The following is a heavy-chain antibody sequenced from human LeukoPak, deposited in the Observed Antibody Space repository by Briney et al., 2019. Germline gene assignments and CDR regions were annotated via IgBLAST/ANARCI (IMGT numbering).Heavy chain of an antibody. CDR2: IKSKTDGGTT. CDR3: TANIVGATNDY. Sequence: GGSLRLSCAASGFTFSNAWMSWVRQAPGKGLEWVGRIKSKTDGGTTDYAAPVKGRFTISRDDSKNTLYLQMNSLKTEDTAVYYCTANIVGATNDYWGQGTLVTVSS. J-gene: IGHJ4*02. V-gene: IGHV3-15*01. CDR1: GFTFSNAW. D-gene: IGHD1-26*01.